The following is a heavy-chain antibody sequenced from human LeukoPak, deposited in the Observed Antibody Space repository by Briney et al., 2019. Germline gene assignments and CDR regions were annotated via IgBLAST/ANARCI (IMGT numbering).Heavy chain of an antibody. J-gene: IGHJ4*02. CDR3: AKEAAPTTGARTSWYYFDY. D-gene: IGHD1-1*01. CDR1: GLTFRYYA. Sequence: GGSLRLSCAASGLTFRYYAMTWVRQAPGKGLEWVSTVTASGGDSYHADPVMGRFTVSRDNSNNTVYLQMKNLRAEDTAVYYCAKEAAPTTGARTSWYYFDYWGQGTLVTVSS. CDR2: VTASGGDS. V-gene: IGHV3-23*01.